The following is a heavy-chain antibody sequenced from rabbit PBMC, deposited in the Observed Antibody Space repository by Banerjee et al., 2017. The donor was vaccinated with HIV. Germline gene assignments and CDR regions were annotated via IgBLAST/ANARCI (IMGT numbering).Heavy chain of an antibody. J-gene: IGHJ4*01. Sequence: QEQLEESGGDLVKPGTSLTLTCKASGFSFSSGYWICWVRQAPGKGLEWIACIDAGSSVSTYYASWAKGRFTIAKTSSTTVTLQMTSLTAADTATYFCARNDYSSAWGADLWGPGTLVSVS. V-gene: IGHV1S45*01. CDR3: ARNDYSSAWGADL. CDR1: GFSFSSGYW. D-gene: IGHD4-1*01. CDR2: IDAGSSVST.